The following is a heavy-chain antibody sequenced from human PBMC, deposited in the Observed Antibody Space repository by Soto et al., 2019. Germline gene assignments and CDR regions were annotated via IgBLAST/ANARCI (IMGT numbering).Heavy chain of an antibody. CDR3: ARDQVATIVDYYYGMDV. D-gene: IGHD5-12*01. Sequence: PGGSLRLSCAASGFTFSSYGMHWVRQAPGKGLEWVAVIWYDGSNKYYADSVKGRFTISRDNSKNTLYLQMNSLRAEDTAVYYCARDQVATIVDYYYGMDVWGQGTKVTVSS. CDR1: GFTFSSYG. CDR2: IWYDGSNK. J-gene: IGHJ6*02. V-gene: IGHV3-33*01.